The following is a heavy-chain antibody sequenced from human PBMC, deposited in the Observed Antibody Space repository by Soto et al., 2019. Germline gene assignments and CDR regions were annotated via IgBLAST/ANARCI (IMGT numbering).Heavy chain of an antibody. V-gene: IGHV3-23*01. CDR3: AKMDSRTTPRVYYYYYGMDV. D-gene: IGHD4-4*01. J-gene: IGHJ6*02. CDR2: ISGSGGST. Sequence: GSLRLSCAASGFTFSSYAMSWVRQAPGKGLEWVSAISGSGGSTYYADSVKGRFTISRDNSKNTLYLQMNSLRAEDTAVYYCAKMDSRTTPRVYYYYYGMDVWGQGTTVTVSS. CDR1: GFTFSSYA.